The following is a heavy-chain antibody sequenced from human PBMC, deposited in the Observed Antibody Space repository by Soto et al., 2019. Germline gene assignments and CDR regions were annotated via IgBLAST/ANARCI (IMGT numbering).Heavy chain of an antibody. CDR1: GGSVSSSSYY. CDR3: ARLRGPGYSSSEFYYYYGMDV. D-gene: IGHD6-13*01. J-gene: IGHJ6*02. CDR2: IYYSGST. V-gene: IGHV4-39*01. Sequence: SETLCLTCTVSGGSVSSSSYYWGWIRQPPGKGLEWIGSIYYSGSTYYNPSLKSRVTISVDTSKNQFSLKLSSVTAADTAVYYCARLRGPGYSSSEFYYYYGMDVWGQGTTVTVSS.